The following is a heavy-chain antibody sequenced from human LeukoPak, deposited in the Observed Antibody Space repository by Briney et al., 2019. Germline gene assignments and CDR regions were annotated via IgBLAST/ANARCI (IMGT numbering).Heavy chain of an antibody. J-gene: IGHJ3*02. CDR1: GYTLTELS. Sequence: ASVKVSCKVSGYTLTELSMHWVRQAPGKGLEWMGGFDPEDGETIYAQKFQGRVTMTEDTSTDTAYMELSSLRSEDTAVYYCATLDRGSYPGAGAFDIWGQGTMVTVSS. D-gene: IGHD1-26*01. CDR3: ATLDRGSYPGAGAFDI. V-gene: IGHV1-24*01. CDR2: FDPEDGET.